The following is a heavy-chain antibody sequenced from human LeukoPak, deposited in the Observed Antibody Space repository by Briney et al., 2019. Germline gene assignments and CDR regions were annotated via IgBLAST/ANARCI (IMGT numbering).Heavy chain of an antibody. CDR1: GGSISSSSYY. D-gene: IGHD6-25*01. V-gene: IGHV4-39*01. CDR3: ARRSYSSGFDY. Sequence: SETLSLTCTVSGGSISSSSYYRGWIRQPPGKGLEWIGSIYYSGSTYYNPSLKSRVTISVDTSKNQFSLKLSSVTAADTAVYYCARRSYSSGFDYWGQGTLVTVSS. CDR2: IYYSGST. J-gene: IGHJ4*02.